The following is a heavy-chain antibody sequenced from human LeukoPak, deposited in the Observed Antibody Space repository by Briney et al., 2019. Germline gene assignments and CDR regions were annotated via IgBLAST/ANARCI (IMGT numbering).Heavy chain of an antibody. V-gene: IGHV3-21*06. Sequence: GGSLRLSCAASGFTFSSYWMHWVRQAPGKGLEWVASIGPTGSDRYHADSIKGRFTISRDNANNFLYLQMNSLRAEDTAVYYCATETNGRHYDYWGQGTLLTVSS. CDR1: GFTFSSYW. CDR2: IGPTGSDR. J-gene: IGHJ4*02. CDR3: ATETNGRHYDY. D-gene: IGHD1-14*01.